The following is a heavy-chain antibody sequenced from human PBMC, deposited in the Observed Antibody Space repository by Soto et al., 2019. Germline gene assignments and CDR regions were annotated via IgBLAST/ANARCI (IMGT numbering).Heavy chain of an antibody. D-gene: IGHD4-17*01. CDR3: VRDGVGAVTTVNDFDY. Sequence: PGGSLRLSCAASGFTFSSYAMHWVRQAPGKGLEWVAVISYDGSNKYYADSVKGRFTISRDNSKNTLYLQMNSLRAEDTAVYYCVRDGVGAVTTVNDFDYWGQGTLVTVSS. CDR2: ISYDGSNK. J-gene: IGHJ4*02. V-gene: IGHV3-30-3*01. CDR1: GFTFSSYA.